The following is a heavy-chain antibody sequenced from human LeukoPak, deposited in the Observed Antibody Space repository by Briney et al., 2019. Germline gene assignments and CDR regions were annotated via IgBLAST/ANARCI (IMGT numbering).Heavy chain of an antibody. CDR3: AKLRSGYLGPLDAFDI. Sequence: PGGSLRLSCAASGFTFSSYGMSWVRQAPGKGLEWVSAISGSGGSTYYADSAKGRFTISRDNSKNTLYLQMNSLRAEDTAVYYCAKLRSGYLGPLDAFDIWGQGTMVTVSS. V-gene: IGHV3-23*01. CDR2: ISGSGGST. CDR1: GFTFSSYG. J-gene: IGHJ3*02. D-gene: IGHD3-22*01.